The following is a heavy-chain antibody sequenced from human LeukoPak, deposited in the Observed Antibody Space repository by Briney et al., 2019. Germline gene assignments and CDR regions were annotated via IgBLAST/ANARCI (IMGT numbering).Heavy chain of an antibody. J-gene: IGHJ4*02. CDR1: GFTFSSYA. D-gene: IGHD1-26*01. Sequence: PGGSLRLSCAASGFTFSSYAIHWVRQAPGKGLEWVAVISYDGSNKYYADSVKGRFTISRDNSKNTLYLQMNSLRAEDTAVYYCARGLGATLDYWGQGTLVTVSS. V-gene: IGHV3-30-3*01. CDR3: ARGLGATLDY. CDR2: ISYDGSNK.